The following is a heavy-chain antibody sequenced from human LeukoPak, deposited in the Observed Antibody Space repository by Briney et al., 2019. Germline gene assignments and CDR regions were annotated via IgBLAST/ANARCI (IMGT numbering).Heavy chain of an antibody. CDR3: ACYGYSYGYYYGMDV. Sequence: GASVKVSCKASGYTFTSYDINWVRQATGQGLEWMGWMNPNSGNTGYAQKFQGRVTMTRNTSISTAYMELSSLRSEDTAVYYCACYGYSYGYYYGMDVWGQGTTVTVS. CDR1: GYTFTSYD. J-gene: IGHJ6*02. D-gene: IGHD5-18*01. V-gene: IGHV1-8*01. CDR2: MNPNSGNT.